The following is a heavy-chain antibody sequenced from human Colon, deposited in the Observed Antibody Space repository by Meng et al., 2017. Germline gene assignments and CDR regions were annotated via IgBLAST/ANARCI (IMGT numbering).Heavy chain of an antibody. CDR1: GGSCSSWDCY. CDR3: ASVNGDFDEAWFDP. J-gene: IGHJ5*02. CDR2: VHYTGNN. Sequence: VPLPVTGPSLGRPSRALSLPCTVAGGSCSSWDCYLSWIRQPPGKGLEWLGYVHYTGNNNYNPSLNNRVTISLDTSNNQFSLKLTSMTAADAAIYYCASVNGDFDEAWFDPWGQGTLVTVSS. V-gene: IGHV4-61*08. D-gene: IGHD2-21*02.